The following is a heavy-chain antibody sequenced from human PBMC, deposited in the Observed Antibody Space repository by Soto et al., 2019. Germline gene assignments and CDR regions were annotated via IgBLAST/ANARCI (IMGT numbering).Heavy chain of an antibody. CDR3: AKSVYNWNDGFFDY. CDR2: ISYDGINK. Sequence: QVQLVEPGGGVVQPGRSLRLSCAASGFTFSSYGMHWVRQAPGKGLEWVAVISYDGINKYYADSVKGRFTISRDNSKNTLYLQRNSLRAEDTAVYYCAKSVYNWNDGFFDYWGQGTLVTVSS. D-gene: IGHD1-1*01. J-gene: IGHJ4*02. CDR1: GFTFSSYG. V-gene: IGHV3-30*18.